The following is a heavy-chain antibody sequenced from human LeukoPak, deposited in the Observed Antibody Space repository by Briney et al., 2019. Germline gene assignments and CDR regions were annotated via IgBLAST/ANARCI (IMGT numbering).Heavy chain of an antibody. CDR1: GGSISSYY. V-gene: IGHV4-4*09. CDR3: ARDLRTYSSSFSYYYYMDA. J-gene: IGHJ6*03. Sequence: PSETLSLTCTVSGGSISSYYWSWIRQPPGKGLEWIGHIYTSGSTNYNPSLKSRVTISVDTSKNQFSLKLSSVTAADTAVYYCARDLRTYSSSFSYYYYMDAWGKGTTVTVSS. D-gene: IGHD6-6*01. CDR2: IYTSGST.